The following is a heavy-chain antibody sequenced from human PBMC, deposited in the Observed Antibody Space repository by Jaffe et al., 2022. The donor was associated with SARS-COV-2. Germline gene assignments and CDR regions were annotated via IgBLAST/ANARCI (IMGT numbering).Heavy chain of an antibody. D-gene: IGHD3-22*01. J-gene: IGHJ4*02. CDR3: VTDQINYVLVALDSSPFDY. V-gene: IGHV3-15*01. Sequence: EVQLVESGGDLVRPGRSLRLSCAASGFSFSDAWMSWVRQAPGKGLEWVGRIKSKADGGATEYAAPVAGRFTISRDDSTDTLFLQMNSLRTEDTAVYYCVTDQINYVLVALDSSPFDYWGQGVLVTVSS. CDR2: IKSKADGGAT. CDR1: GFSFSDAW.